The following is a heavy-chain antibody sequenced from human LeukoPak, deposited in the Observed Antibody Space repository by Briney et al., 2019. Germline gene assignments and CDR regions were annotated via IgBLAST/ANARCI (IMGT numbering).Heavy chain of an antibody. V-gene: IGHV3-53*01. CDR3: AREGGSYNFDY. D-gene: IGHD1-26*01. CDR2: IYSGGST. J-gene: IGHJ4*02. CDR1: GFTVSSNY. Sequence: QSGGSLRLSCAASGFTVSSNYMSWVRQAPGKGLEWVSVIYSGGSTYYADSMKGRFTISRDNSKNTLYLQMNSLRAEDTAVYYCAREGGSYNFDYWGQGTLVTVSS.